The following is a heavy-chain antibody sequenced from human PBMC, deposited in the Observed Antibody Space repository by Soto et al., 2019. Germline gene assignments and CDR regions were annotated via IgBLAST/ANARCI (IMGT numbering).Heavy chain of an antibody. D-gene: IGHD3-16*01. Sequence: SETLSPTCTVSGGSISSGDYYWSWLRQPPGKGLEGIGYIYYSGSTYYNPSLKSRVTISVDPSKHQFSLKLSSVTAADTAVYYCARLEVVRLFGCNWFDPWGQGTLVTVSS. J-gene: IGHJ5*02. CDR2: IYYSGST. CDR1: GGSISSGDYY. V-gene: IGHV4-30-4*01. CDR3: ARLEVVRLFGCNWFDP.